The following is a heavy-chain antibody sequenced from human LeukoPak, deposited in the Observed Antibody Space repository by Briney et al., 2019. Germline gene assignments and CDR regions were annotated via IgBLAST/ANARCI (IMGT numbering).Heavy chain of an antibody. CDR3: AKDSRGYQDYFDY. CDR2: ISGSGGST. Sequence: GGSLRLSCAASGFTFSSYGMSWVRQAPGKGLEWVSVISGSGGSTYYAASVKGRFTISRDNSKNTLYLQMNSLRAEDTAVYYCAKDSRGYQDYFDYWGQGTQVTVSS. D-gene: IGHD3-22*01. V-gene: IGHV3-23*01. J-gene: IGHJ4*02. CDR1: GFTFSSYG.